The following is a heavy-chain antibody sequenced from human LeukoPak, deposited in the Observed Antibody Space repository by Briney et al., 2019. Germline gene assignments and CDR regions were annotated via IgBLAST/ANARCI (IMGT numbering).Heavy chain of an antibody. CDR2: IIPIFGTA. V-gene: IGHV1-69*06. Sequence: SVKVSCKSSGGTFSSYAISWVRQPPGQGLEWMGGIIPIFGTANYAQKFQGRVTITADKSTSTAYMELSSLRSEDTAVYYCAISKGEYYFDYWGQGTLVTVSS. D-gene: IGHD3-10*01. J-gene: IGHJ4*02. CDR1: GGTFSSYA. CDR3: AISKGEYYFDY.